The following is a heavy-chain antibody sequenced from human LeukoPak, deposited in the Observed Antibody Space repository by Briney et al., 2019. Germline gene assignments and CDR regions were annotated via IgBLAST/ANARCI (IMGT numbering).Heavy chain of an antibody. J-gene: IGHJ4*02. CDR3: ARSWAAAREFDY. V-gene: IGHV4-34*01. CDR1: GGSISTYY. CDR2: INHSGST. D-gene: IGHD6-13*01. Sequence: SETLSLTCTVSGGSISTYYWNWIRQPPGKGLEWIGEINHSGSTNYNPSLKSRVTISVDTSKNQFSLKLSSVTAADTAVYYCARSWAAAREFDYWGQGTLVTVSS.